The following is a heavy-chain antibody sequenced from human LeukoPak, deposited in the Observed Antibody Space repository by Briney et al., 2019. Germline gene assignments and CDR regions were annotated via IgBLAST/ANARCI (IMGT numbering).Heavy chain of an antibody. CDR2: ISGSGGST. J-gene: IGHJ4*02. CDR1: GFTFNIYW. V-gene: IGHV3-23*01. Sequence: GGSLRLSCAASGFTFNIYWMHWVRQAPGKGLEWASAISGSGGSTYYADSVKGRFTISRDNSKNTLYLQMNSLRAEDTAVYYCAPPLGYSGYDDYGYWGQGTLVTVSS. CDR3: APPLGYSGYDDYGY. D-gene: IGHD5-12*01.